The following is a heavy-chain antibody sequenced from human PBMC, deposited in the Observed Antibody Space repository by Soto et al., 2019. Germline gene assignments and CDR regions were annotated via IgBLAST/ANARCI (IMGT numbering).Heavy chain of an antibody. V-gene: IGHV3-64D*06. CDR1: GFAFSSYA. Sequence: EVQLVESGGGLVQPGGSLRLSCSASGFAFSSYAMHWVRQAPGKGLEYGSAVTSNGGGIYYADSVKGRFTISRDTSKNTLHLQMSGLRAEDTAVYYCLKDVGFTISCYDCSLDVWGQGTMVTVS. J-gene: IGHJ3*01. D-gene: IGHD2-2*01. CDR2: VTSNGGGI. CDR3: LKDVGFTISCYDCSLDV.